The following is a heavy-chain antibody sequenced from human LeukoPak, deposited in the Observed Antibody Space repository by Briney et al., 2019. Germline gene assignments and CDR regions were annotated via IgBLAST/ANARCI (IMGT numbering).Heavy chain of an antibody. D-gene: IGHD5-18*01. CDR1: GYSFTSSG. J-gene: IGHJ4*02. CDR3: ARAPSGFTYGPGDH. Sequence: ASVKVSCKASGYSFTSSGITWVRQAPGQGLEWMGWISTYDGNANYAQKLQGRVTMTTDTSTITAYMELRSLRSDDTAVYYCARAPSGFTYGPGDHWGQGTLVTVSS. V-gene: IGHV1-18*01. CDR2: ISTYDGNA.